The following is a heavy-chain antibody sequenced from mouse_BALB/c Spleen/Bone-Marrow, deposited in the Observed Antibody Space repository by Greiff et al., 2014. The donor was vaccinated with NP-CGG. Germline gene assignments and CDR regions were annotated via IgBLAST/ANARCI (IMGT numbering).Heavy chain of an antibody. V-gene: IGHV14-3*02. CDR2: IDPANGNT. D-gene: IGHD2-2*01. CDR1: GFNIKDTY. CDR3: ASYVYGYYFDY. Sequence: EVQGVESGAELVKPGASVKLSCTASGFNIKDTYMHWVKQRPEQGLEWIGRIDPANGNTKYDPKFQGKATITADTSCNTAYLQLSSLTSEDTAVYYCASYVYGYYFDYWGQGTTLTVSS. J-gene: IGHJ2*01.